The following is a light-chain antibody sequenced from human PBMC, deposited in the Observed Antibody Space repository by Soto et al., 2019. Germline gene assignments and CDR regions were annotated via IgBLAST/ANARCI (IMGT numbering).Light chain of an antibody. Sequence: DIQMTQSPSTLSASVGDRVTITCRASQSISSWLAWYQQKPGKAPNLLIYDASTLESGVPSRFSGSVSGTEFTLTISSLQPDDFATYYCQQYVTYSPTFGGGTKVEIE. V-gene: IGKV1-5*01. CDR1: QSISSW. CDR2: DAS. J-gene: IGKJ4*01. CDR3: QQYVTYSPT.